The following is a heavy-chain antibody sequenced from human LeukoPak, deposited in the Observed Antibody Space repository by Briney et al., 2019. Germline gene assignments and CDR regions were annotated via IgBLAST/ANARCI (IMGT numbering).Heavy chain of an antibody. CDR3: ARGGGVRTGSGWRPGNWFDP. CDR1: GGSISSGGYS. V-gene: IGHV4-30-4*07. Sequence: SETLSLTCAVSGGSISSGGYSWSWIRQPPGKGLEWIGYIYYSGSTYYNPSLKSRVTISVDTSKNQFSLKLSSVTAADTAVYYCARGGGVRTGSGWRPGNWFDPWGQGTLVIVSS. CDR2: IYYSGST. J-gene: IGHJ5*02. D-gene: IGHD6-19*01.